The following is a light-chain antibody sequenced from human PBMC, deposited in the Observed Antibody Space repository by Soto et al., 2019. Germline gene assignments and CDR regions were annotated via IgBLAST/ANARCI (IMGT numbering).Light chain of an antibody. CDR2: EVS. CDR3: SSYTSSSLYV. CDR1: SSDVGGYNY. J-gene: IGLJ1*01. Sequence: QSVLTQPAPVSGSPGQSITISCTGTSSDVGGYNYVSWYQQHSGKAPKLMIYEVSNRPSGVSNRFSGSKSGNTASLTISGLQAEDEADYYCSSYTSSSLYVFGTGTKVTVL. V-gene: IGLV2-14*01.